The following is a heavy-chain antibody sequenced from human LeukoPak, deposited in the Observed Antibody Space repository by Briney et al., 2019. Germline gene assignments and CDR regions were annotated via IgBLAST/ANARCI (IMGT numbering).Heavy chain of an antibody. J-gene: IGHJ4*02. D-gene: IGHD5-18*01. CDR3: AKDTVMVDG. CDR1: GFTFSSYA. Sequence: GGSLRLSCAASGFTFSSYAMSWVRQAPGKGLEWVSAISASGGSTYYADSVEGRFTISRDNSKSTLYLQMNNLRAEDTAVYYCAKDTVMVDGWGQGTLVTVSS. CDR2: ISASGGST. V-gene: IGHV3-23*01.